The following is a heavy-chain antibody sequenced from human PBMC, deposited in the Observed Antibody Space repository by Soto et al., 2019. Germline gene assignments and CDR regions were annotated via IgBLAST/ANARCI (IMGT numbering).Heavy chain of an antibody. CDR1: GFTFSSYA. V-gene: IGHV3-30-3*01. Sequence: QVQLVESGGGVVQPGRSLRLSCAAAGFTFSSYAMHWVRQAPGKGLVWVAGISNDGSNKYYADSVKGRFTISRDNSKNTLYLQMNRLRAEDTAVYYCARELGIAAAGTNYYYGMDVWGQGTTVTVSS. D-gene: IGHD6-13*01. CDR3: ARELGIAAAGTNYYYGMDV. CDR2: ISNDGSNK. J-gene: IGHJ6*02.